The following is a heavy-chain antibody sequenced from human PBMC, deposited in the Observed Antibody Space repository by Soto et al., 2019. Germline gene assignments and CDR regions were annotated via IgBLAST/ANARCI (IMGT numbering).Heavy chain of an antibody. J-gene: IGHJ4*02. CDR3: AKNPRYYYDSSGYPH. V-gene: IGHV3-30*18. CDR1: GFTFSSYG. Sequence: GGSLRLSCAASGFTFSSYGMHWVRQAPGKGLEWVAVISYDGSNKYYADSVKGRFTISRDNSKNTLYLQMNSLRAEDTAVYYCAKNPRYYYDSSGYPHWGQGTLVTVSS. D-gene: IGHD3-22*01. CDR2: ISYDGSNK.